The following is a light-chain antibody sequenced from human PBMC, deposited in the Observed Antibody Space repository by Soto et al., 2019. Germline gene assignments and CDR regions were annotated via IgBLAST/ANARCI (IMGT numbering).Light chain of an antibody. V-gene: IGKV1-9*01. CDR2: AAS. CDR3: QQLRLYPST. CDR1: QDIAIY. J-gene: IGKJ5*01. Sequence: IQFTQSPSSLAASVGDRVTITCRASQDIAIYLDWYQQKPGEAPKLLIYAASTLYGGVPSRFSGSGSGTDCALTITSLQAEDFATYYCQQLRLYPSTFGGGTRLEIK.